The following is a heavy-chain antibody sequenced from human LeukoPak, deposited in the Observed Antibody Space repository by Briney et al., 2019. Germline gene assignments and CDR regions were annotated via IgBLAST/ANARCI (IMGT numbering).Heavy chain of an antibody. CDR1: GFTFSSYA. D-gene: IGHD4-23*01. CDR2: ISGSGGTT. V-gene: IGHV3-23*01. CDR3: ARERGNNGGNTNGYFDY. J-gene: IGHJ4*02. Sequence: GGSPRLSCAASGFTFSSYAMSWVRQAPGKGLEWVSVISGSGGTTYSADSVRGRFTISRDNSKNTLYLQMNSLRAEDTAAYYCARERGNNGGNTNGYFDYWGQGTLVTVSS.